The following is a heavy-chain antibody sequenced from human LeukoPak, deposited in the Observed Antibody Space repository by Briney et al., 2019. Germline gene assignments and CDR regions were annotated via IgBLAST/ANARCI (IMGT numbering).Heavy chain of an antibody. V-gene: IGHV4-30-4*08. CDR2: IYYSGST. CDR1: GGSISSGDYY. J-gene: IGHJ4*02. Sequence: SSETLSLTCTVSGGSISSGDYYWSWIRQPPGKGLEWIGYIYYSGSTYYNPSLKSRVTISVDTSKNQFSLKLSSVTAADTAVYYCARDLKYYYDSSGYPRKGGWPLDYWGQGTLVTVSS. CDR3: ARDLKYYYDSSGYPRKGGWPLDY. D-gene: IGHD3-22*01.